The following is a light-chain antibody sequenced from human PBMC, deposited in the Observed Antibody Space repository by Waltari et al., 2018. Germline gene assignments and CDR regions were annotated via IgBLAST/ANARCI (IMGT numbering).Light chain of an antibody. J-gene: IGKJ5*01. V-gene: IGKV4-1*01. CDR3: QQYYGTPIT. Sequence: DIVMTQSPDSLAVSLGEGATINCKYSQSLLPSSNNKDFLILYQQKPGTPPKVPFYWASARESGVPDRFSGRGSGTDFTLTISSLQAEDVAVYYCQQYYGTPITFGQGTRLEIK. CDR2: WAS. CDR1: QSLLPSSNNKDF.